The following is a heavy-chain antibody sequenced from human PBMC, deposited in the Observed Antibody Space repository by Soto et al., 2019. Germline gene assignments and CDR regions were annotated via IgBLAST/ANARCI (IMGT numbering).Heavy chain of an antibody. Sequence: SETLSLTCTVSGGSISSGGYYWSWIRQHPGKGLEWIGYIYYSGSTYYNPSLKSRVIISVDTSKNQFSLELSSVTAADTAVYYCARYSRFRFDPWGQGTLVTVSS. V-gene: IGHV4-31*03. J-gene: IGHJ5*02. D-gene: IGHD4-4*01. CDR2: IYYSGST. CDR3: ARYSRFRFDP. CDR1: GGSISSGGYY.